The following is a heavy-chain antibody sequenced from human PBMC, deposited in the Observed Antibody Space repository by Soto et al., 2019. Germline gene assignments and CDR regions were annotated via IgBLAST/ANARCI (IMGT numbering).Heavy chain of an antibody. V-gene: IGHV2-26*01. CDR1: GFSLSNARMG. D-gene: IGHD6-13*01. Sequence: QVTLKESGPVLVKPTETLTLTCTVSGFSLSNARMGVSWIRQPPGTALEWLAHIFSNDEKSYSTSLKSRLTISKDTSKSQVVLTMTNMDPVDTATYYCARILGSSWDYWYFDLWGRGTLVTVSS. CDR3: ARILGSSWDYWYFDL. CDR2: IFSNDEK. J-gene: IGHJ2*01.